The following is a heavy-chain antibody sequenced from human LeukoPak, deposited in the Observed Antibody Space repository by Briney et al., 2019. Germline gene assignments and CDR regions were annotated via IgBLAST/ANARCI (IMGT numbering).Heavy chain of an antibody. CDR3: VTAPYGDYYYYMDV. Sequence: GGSLRLSCAASGFTFSSYWMSWVRQAPGKGLEWVSSVRVDGHTTFYADSVKGRFTISRDNSKNTLYLQMNSLRAEDTAVYYCVTAPYGDYYYYMDVWGKGTTVTISS. D-gene: IGHD4-17*01. V-gene: IGHV3-23*01. CDR1: GFTFSSYW. J-gene: IGHJ6*03. CDR2: VRVDGHTT.